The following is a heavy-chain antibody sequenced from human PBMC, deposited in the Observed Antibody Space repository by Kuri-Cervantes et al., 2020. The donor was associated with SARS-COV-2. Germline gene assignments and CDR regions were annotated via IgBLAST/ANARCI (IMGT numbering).Heavy chain of an antibody. D-gene: IGHD5/OR15-5a*01. CDR1: GFNFSRTD. CDR3: ATDRVSVHDF. Sequence: GESLKIPCAAPGFNFSRTDMHRVRQAPGNGLEWVAVISHDGKNKKCIASGKGRFTISRDNSQNTLYLPMKSLRSEGTTMYYCATDRVSVHDFWGQGTLVTVSS. V-gene: IGHV3-30*03. J-gene: IGHJ4*02. CDR2: ISHDGKNK.